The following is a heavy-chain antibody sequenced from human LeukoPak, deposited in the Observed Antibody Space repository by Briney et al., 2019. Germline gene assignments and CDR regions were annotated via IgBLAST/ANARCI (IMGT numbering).Heavy chain of an antibody. J-gene: IGHJ5*02. Sequence: GGSLRLSCEASGFTFSNYGMNWVRQAPGKGLEWISYIRPNDGTTHYADSVKGRFTISRDNAKNSLSLQMTSLRADDSAVYYCVRGQASLDNWFDPWGQGTLVIVSS. V-gene: IGHV3-48*03. CDR2: IRPNDGTT. CDR1: GFTFSNYG. CDR3: VRGQASLDNWFDP.